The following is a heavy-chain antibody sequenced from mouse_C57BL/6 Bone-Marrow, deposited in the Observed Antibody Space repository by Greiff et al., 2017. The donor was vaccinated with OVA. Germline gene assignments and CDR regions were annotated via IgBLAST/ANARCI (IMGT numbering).Heavy chain of an antibody. V-gene: IGHV1-81*01. Sequence: VHLVESGAELARPGASVKLSCKASGYTFTSYGISWVKQRTGQGLEWIGEIYPRSGNTYYNEKFKGKATLTADKSSSTAYMELRSLTSEDSAVYFCAKEAYYSVVGYWGQGTTLTVSS. J-gene: IGHJ2*01. D-gene: IGHD1-1*01. CDR2: IYPRSGNT. CDR1: GYTFTSYG. CDR3: AKEAYYSVVGY.